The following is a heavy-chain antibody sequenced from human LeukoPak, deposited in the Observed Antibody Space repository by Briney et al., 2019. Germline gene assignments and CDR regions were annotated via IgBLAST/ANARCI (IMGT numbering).Heavy chain of an antibody. CDR3: ARVHSSGWYYFDY. V-gene: IGHV4-59*01. Sequence: SETLSLTCTVSGGSISSYYWSWIRHPPGKGLEWIGYIYYSGSTNYNPSLKSRVTISVDTSKNQFSLKLSSVTAADTAVYYCARVHSSGWYYFDYWGQGTLVTVSS. J-gene: IGHJ4*02. D-gene: IGHD6-19*01. CDR1: GGSISSYY. CDR2: IYYSGST.